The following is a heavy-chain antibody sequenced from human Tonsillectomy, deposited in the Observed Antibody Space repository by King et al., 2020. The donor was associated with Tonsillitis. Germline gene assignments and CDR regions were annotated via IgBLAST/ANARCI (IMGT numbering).Heavy chain of an antibody. V-gene: IGHV3-23*04. CDR1: GFTFSSYA. CDR2: ISSSGGST. J-gene: IGHJ4*02. Sequence: VQLVESGGGLVQPGGSLRLSCAASGFTFSSYAMSWVRQAPGKGLEWVSDISSSGGSTYYADSVKGRFTISRDNSKNTLYLQMNSLRAEDTAVYYCAKDHGQLVWLIGYYFDYWGQGTLVTVSS. CDR3: AKDHGQLVWLIGYYFDY. D-gene: IGHD6-6*01.